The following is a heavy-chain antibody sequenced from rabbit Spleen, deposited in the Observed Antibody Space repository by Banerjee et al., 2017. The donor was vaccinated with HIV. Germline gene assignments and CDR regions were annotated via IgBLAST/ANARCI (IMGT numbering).Heavy chain of an antibody. Sequence: QSLEESGGGLVKPGASLTLTCKASGFSFNSGYDMCWVRQAPGKGLEWVACAYAGSSGSTYSATWAKGRFTISKSSSTTVTLQMTGLTAADTATYFCARDAGTSFSTYGMDLWGPGTIVTVS. D-gene: IGHD4-2*01. V-gene: IGHV1S40*01. CDR2: AYAGSSGST. CDR3: ARDAGTSFSTYGMDL. CDR1: GFSFNSGYD. J-gene: IGHJ6*01.